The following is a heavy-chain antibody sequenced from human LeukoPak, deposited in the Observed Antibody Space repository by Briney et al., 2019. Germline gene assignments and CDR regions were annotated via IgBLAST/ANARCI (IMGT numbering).Heavy chain of an antibody. Sequence: ASVKVSCKASGGTFSSYAISWVRQAPGQGLEWMGWINPNSGGTNYAQKFQGRVTMTRDTSISTAYMELSRLRSDDTAVYYCARALLVAGPLDYWGQGTLVTVSS. CDR1: GGTFSSYA. CDR3: ARALLVAGPLDY. D-gene: IGHD6-19*01. J-gene: IGHJ4*02. CDR2: INPNSGGT. V-gene: IGHV1-2*02.